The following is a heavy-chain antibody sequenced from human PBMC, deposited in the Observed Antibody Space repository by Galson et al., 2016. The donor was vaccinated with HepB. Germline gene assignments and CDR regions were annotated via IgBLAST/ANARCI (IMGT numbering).Heavy chain of an antibody. CDR1: GFTFSNAW. Sequence: SLRLSCAASGFTFSNAWMSWVRQAPGKGLEWVGRIKSKTDGGTTDYAAPVNGRFSISRDDSKNTLYLQMNSLKAEDTAVYYCRYGMDVWGQGTTVTVSS. V-gene: IGHV3-15*01. CDR2: IKSKTDGGTT. J-gene: IGHJ6*02. CDR3: RYGMDV.